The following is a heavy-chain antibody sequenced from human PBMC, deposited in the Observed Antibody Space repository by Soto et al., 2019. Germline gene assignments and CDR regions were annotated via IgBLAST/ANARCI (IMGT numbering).Heavy chain of an antibody. Sequence: GGSLRLSCAASGFTFSSYAMHWVRQAPGKGLEWVAVISYDGSNKYYADSVKGRFTISRDNSKNTLYLQMNSLRAEDTAVYYCAREKKYYDSSLDYWGQGTLVTVSS. J-gene: IGHJ4*02. CDR1: GFTFSSYA. V-gene: IGHV3-30-3*01. D-gene: IGHD3-22*01. CDR2: ISYDGSNK. CDR3: AREKKYYDSSLDY.